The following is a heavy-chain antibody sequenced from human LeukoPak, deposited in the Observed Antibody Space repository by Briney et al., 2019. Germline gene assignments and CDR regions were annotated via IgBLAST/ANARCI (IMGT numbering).Heavy chain of an antibody. J-gene: IGHJ6*03. D-gene: IGHD5-18*01. CDR1: GFTFSDYY. Sequence: PGASLRLSSAASGFTFSDYYMSCIRHAPGRGLEWVSYISSSASTIYYADSVTGRFTIARDNARNSLYLQMNSLRAEDTAVYYCARQYSYGTAHYYYYYYMDVWGKGTTVTVSS. CDR3: ARQYSYGTAHYYYYYYMDV. CDR2: ISSSASTI. V-gene: IGHV3-11*04.